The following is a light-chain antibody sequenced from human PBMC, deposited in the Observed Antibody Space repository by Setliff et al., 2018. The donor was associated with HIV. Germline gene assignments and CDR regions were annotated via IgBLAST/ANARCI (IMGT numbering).Light chain of an antibody. Sequence: DIQMTQSPSSLSASVGDRVTITCRASQDIDKYLNWYQRKPGKAPKVLIYAASRVQSGVPSRFTGSGSGTDFTLTITSLQSEDFATYYCQQSYSNPLTFGPGTKVDIK. CDR1: QDIDKY. CDR2: AAS. V-gene: IGKV1-39*01. J-gene: IGKJ3*01. CDR3: QQSYSNPLT.